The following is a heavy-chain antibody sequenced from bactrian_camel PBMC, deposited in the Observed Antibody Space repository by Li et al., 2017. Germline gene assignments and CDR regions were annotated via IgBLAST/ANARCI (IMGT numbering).Heavy chain of an antibody. CDR2: IGSVENT. V-gene: IGHV3S1*01. D-gene: IGHD1*01. Sequence: QVQLVESGGGSVQAGGSLRLSCEASGYTTYYSQYCVGWFRQGPGKEREGVAAIGSVENTNYADSVKGRFTISRDNAKNTLYLQLNSLKTEDTAMYYCAKDLPQITVEGQGTQVTVS. CDR1: GYTTYYSQYC. J-gene: IGHJ4*01.